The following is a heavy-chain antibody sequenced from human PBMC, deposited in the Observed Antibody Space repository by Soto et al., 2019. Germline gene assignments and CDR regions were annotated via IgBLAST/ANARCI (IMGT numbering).Heavy chain of an antibody. CDR2: IYYSGST. J-gene: IGHJ4*02. CDR3: ARHPPRGYGQPFDY. V-gene: IGHV4-59*08. D-gene: IGHD5-12*01. CDR1: GGSISSYY. Sequence: SETLSLTCTVSGGSISSYYWSWIRQPPGKGLEWIGYIYYSGSTNYNPSLKSRVTISVDTSKNQFSLKLSSVTAADTAVYYCARHPPRGYGQPFDYWGQGTLVTVSS.